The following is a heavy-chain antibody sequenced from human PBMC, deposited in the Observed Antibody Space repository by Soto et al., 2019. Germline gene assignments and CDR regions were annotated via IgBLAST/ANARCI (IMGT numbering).Heavy chain of an antibody. CDR2: IYYSGST. CDR1: GGSISSYY. D-gene: IGHD3-22*01. CDR3: ATLTNYDSSGPYYYYGMDV. V-gene: IGHV4-59*01. J-gene: IGHJ6*02. Sequence: SETLSLTCTVSGGSISSYYWSWIRQPPGKGLEWIGYIYYSGSTNYNPSLKSRVTISVDTSKNQFSLKLSPVTAADTAVYYCATLTNYDSSGPYYYYGMDVWGQGTTVTVSS.